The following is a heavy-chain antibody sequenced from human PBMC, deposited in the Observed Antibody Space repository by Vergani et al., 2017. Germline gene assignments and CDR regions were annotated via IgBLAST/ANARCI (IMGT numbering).Heavy chain of an antibody. CDR3: ARQVDTAMVTH. V-gene: IGHV3-48*04. J-gene: IGHJ4*02. CDR2: ISSSSSTI. D-gene: IGHD5-18*01. Sequence: VQLVQSGGGLVQPGGSLRLSCAASGFTFSSYSMNWVRQAPGKGLEWVSYISSSSSTIYYADSVKGRFTISRDNAKNSLYLQMNSLRAEDTAVYYCARQVDTAMVTHWGQGTLVTVSS. CDR1: GFTFSSYS.